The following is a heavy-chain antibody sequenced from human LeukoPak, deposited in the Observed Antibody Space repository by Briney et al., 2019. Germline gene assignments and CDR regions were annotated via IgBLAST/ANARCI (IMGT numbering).Heavy chain of an antibody. CDR3: ARQAVAGNGFDY. CDR2: IYYSGNT. Sequence: SETLSLTCTVSGGSISSSSYYWGWIRQPPGKGLEWIGTIYYSGNTYYNPSLKSRVSISVDTSKNQFSLKLSSVTAADTAVHYCARQAVAGNGFDYWGQGTLVTVSS. D-gene: IGHD6-19*01. CDR1: GGSISSSSYY. V-gene: IGHV4-39*01. J-gene: IGHJ4*02.